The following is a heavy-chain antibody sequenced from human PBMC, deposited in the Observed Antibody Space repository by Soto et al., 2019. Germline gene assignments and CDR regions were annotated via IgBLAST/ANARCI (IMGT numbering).Heavy chain of an antibody. D-gene: IGHD1-26*01. J-gene: IGHJ6*02. V-gene: IGHV4-4*02. CDR2: IYHSGST. Sequence: SETLSLTCAVSSGSISSSNWWSWVRQPPGKGLEWIGEIYHSGSTNYNPSLKSRVTISVDKSKNQFSLKLSSVIAADTAVYYCARVSGSYYYGMDVWGQGTTVTVSS. CDR1: SGSISSSNW. CDR3: ARVSGSYYYGMDV.